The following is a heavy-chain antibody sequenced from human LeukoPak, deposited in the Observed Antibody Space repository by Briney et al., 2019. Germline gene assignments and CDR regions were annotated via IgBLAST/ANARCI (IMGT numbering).Heavy chain of an antibody. Sequence: GGSLRLSCAASGFTFSNYDMHWVRQATGKGLEWVSGIGTAGDIYYPGSVKGRFTISRDNSKNTLNLQMNSLRAEDTAVYYCAKDPMYYYDSSGAFDIWGQGTMVTVSS. CDR1: GFTFSNYD. CDR2: IGTAGDI. V-gene: IGHV3-13*01. CDR3: AKDPMYYYDSSGAFDI. J-gene: IGHJ3*02. D-gene: IGHD3-22*01.